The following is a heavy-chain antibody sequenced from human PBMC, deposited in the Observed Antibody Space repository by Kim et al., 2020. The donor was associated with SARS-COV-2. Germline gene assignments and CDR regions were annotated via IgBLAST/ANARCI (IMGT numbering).Heavy chain of an antibody. D-gene: IGHD2-2*01. J-gene: IGHJ5*02. V-gene: IGHV4-39*07. Sequence: YNPSLKSRVTISVDPSKNQFSLNLSSVTAADTAVYYCARVGAVVSLTWFDPWGQGTLVTVSS. CDR3: ARVGAVVSLTWFDP.